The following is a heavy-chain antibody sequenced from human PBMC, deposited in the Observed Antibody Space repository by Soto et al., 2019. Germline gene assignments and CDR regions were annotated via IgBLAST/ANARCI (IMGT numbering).Heavy chain of an antibody. CDR2: ISAYNGNT. D-gene: IGHD4-17*01. J-gene: IGHJ6*02. CDR1: GYTFTSYG. CDR3: ARGHYGGNSHYYYGMDV. V-gene: IGHV1-18*01. Sequence: QVQLVQSGAEVKKPGASVKVSCKASGYTFTSYGISWVRQAPGQGLEWMGWISAYNGNTNYAQKLQGRVTMTTDTSTSRAYMELRSLRSDDTAVYYCARGHYGGNSHYYYGMDVWGQGTTVTVSS.